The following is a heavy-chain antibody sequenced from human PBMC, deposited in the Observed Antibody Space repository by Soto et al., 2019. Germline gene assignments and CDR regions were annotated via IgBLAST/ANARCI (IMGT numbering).Heavy chain of an antibody. CDR2: ISYDGSNK. CDR1: GFTFSSYA. D-gene: IGHD6-13*01. J-gene: IGHJ6*02. Sequence: SLRLSFAASGFTFSSYAMHWVRQAPGKGLEWVAVISYDGSNKYYADSVKGRFTISRDNSKNTLYLQMNSLRAEDTAVYYCAIDLPFAAGTYYYYYYGMDVWGQGTTVTVSS. CDR3: AIDLPFAAGTYYYYYYGMDV. V-gene: IGHV3-30-3*01.